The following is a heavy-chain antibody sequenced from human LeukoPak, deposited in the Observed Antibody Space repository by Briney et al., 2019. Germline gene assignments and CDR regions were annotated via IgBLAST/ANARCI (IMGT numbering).Heavy chain of an antibody. CDR3: AKSSLGYCSSTSCYITGMFDY. D-gene: IGHD2-2*02. CDR2: ISGSGGST. V-gene: IGHV3-23*01. Sequence: GGSLRLSCAASGFTFSSYAMSWVRQAPGKGLEWVSAISGSGGSTYYADSVKGWFTISRDNSKNTLYLQMNSLRAEDTAVYYCAKSSLGYCSSTSCYITGMFDYWGQGTLVTVSS. J-gene: IGHJ4*02. CDR1: GFTFSSYA.